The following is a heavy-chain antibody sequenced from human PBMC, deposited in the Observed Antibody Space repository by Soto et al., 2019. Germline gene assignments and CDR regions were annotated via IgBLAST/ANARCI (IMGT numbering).Heavy chain of an antibody. V-gene: IGHV3-48*03. CDR3: AREQGYSYGTFDY. Sequence: GGSLRLSCAASGFTFSSYEMNWVRQAPGKGLEWVSYISSSGSTIYYADSVKGRFTISRDNAKNSLYLQMNSLRAEDTAVYYCAREQGYSYGTFDYWGQGTLVTVSS. CDR1: GFTFSSYE. D-gene: IGHD5-18*01. CDR2: ISSSGSTI. J-gene: IGHJ4*02.